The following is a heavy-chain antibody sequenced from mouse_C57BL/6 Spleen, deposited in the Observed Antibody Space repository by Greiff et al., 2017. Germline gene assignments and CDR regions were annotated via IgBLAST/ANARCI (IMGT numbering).Heavy chain of an antibody. CDR3: VRHGDYGYYFDY. J-gene: IGHJ2*01. D-gene: IGHD2-2*01. CDR2: IRSKSNNYAT. Sequence: VMLVESGGGLVQPKGSLKLSCAASGFSFNTYAMNWVRQAPGKGLEWVARIRSKSNNYATYYADSVKDRFTISRDDSESMLYLQMNNLKTEDTAMYYCVRHGDYGYYFDYWGQGTTLTVSS. CDR1: GFSFNTYA. V-gene: IGHV10-1*01.